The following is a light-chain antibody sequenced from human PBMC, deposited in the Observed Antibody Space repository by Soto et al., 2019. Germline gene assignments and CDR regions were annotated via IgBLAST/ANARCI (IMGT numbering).Light chain of an antibody. CDR3: VSFTTSRSYV. CDR2: DII. V-gene: IGLV2-14*01. CDR1: SSDVGGYDF. J-gene: IGLJ1*01. Sequence: QSALTQPASVSGSPGQSITISCTGTSSDVGGYDFVSWYQHHPGKAPKLIIYDIINRPSGVSNRFSGSKSGNTASLTISGLQAEDEADYYCVSFTTSRSYVFGTGTKLTVL.